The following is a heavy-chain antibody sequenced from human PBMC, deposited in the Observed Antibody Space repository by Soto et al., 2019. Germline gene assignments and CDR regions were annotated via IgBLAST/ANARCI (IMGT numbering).Heavy chain of an antibody. Sequence: GGSLRLSCAASGFTFSSYAMHWVRQAPGKGLEWVAVISYDGSNKYYADSVKGRFTISRDNSKNTLYLQMNSLRAEDTAVYYCARDPRPTYCSSTSCYPYYYYGMDVWGQGTTVTVSS. D-gene: IGHD2-2*01. V-gene: IGHV3-30-3*01. J-gene: IGHJ6*02. CDR2: ISYDGSNK. CDR3: ARDPRPTYCSSTSCYPYYYYGMDV. CDR1: GFTFSSYA.